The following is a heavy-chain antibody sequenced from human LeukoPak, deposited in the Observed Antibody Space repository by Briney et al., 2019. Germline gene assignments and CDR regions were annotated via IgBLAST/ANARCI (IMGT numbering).Heavy chain of an antibody. Sequence: SSETLSLTCTVSGGSISSGSYYWSWIRQPPGKGLEWIGYIYYSGDTNYNPSLQSRVTVSVDTSKNQFSLKLTSVTAADTAVYYCARGVGSIAGPYWGQGTLVIVSS. V-gene: IGHV4-61*01. CDR3: ARGVGSIAGPY. CDR1: GGSISSGSYY. CDR2: IYYSGDT. J-gene: IGHJ4*02. D-gene: IGHD6-6*01.